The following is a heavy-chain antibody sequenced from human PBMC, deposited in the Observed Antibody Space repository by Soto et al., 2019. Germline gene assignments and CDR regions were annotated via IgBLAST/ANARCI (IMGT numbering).Heavy chain of an antibody. D-gene: IGHD6-13*01. V-gene: IGHV3-23*01. J-gene: IGHJ4*02. CDR1: VFSCSSYA. CDR3: AKDRERDAWYEDY. Sequence: PWGSLRLSGVASVFSCSSYAMSWVRQAPGKGLEWVSVISGSDGSTYYADSVKGRFTISRDNSKNTLYLQMNSLRAEDTAVYYCAKDRERDAWYEDYWGQGTLVTVSS. CDR2: ISGSDGST.